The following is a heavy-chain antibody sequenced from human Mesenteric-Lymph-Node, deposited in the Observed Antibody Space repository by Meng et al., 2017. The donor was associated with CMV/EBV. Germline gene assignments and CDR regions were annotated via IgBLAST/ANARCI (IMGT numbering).Heavy chain of an antibody. D-gene: IGHD6-19*01. J-gene: IGHJ4*02. CDR2: INHSGST. CDR3: ARGGDSGWYFDY. Sequence: LTCAVYGGSCSGYNWSWIRQPPGKGLEWIGEINHSGSTNYNPSLKSRVTISVDTSKSQFSLKLSSVTAADTAVYYCARGGDSGWYFDYWGQGTLVTVSS. V-gene: IGHV4-34*01. CDR1: GGSCSGYN.